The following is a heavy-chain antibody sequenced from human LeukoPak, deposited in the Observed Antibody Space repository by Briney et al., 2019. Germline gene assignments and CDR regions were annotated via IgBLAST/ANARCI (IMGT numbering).Heavy chain of an antibody. J-gene: IGHJ4*02. CDR3: AKGSSSWYLFREYYFDY. V-gene: IGHV3-30*18. Sequence: GGSLRLPCAASGFTFSSYGMHWVRQAPGKGLEWVAVISYDGSNKYYADSVKGRFTISRDNSKNTLYLQMNSLRAEDTAVYYCAKGSSSWYLFREYYFDYWGQGTLVTVSS. D-gene: IGHD6-13*01. CDR2: ISYDGSNK. CDR1: GFTFSSYG.